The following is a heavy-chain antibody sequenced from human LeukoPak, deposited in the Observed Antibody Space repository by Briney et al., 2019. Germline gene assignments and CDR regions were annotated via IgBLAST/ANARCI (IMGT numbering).Heavy chain of an antibody. Sequence: SETLSLTCTVSGGSINSGDYYWSWIRQSPGKGLEWIGYIYYSGSTNYNPSLKSRVTISVDTSKNQFSLKLSSVTAADTAVYYCARASVTYYYYYYMDVWGKGTTVTVSS. CDR3: ARASVTYYYYYYMDV. V-gene: IGHV4-61*08. CDR1: GGSINSGDYY. D-gene: IGHD4-11*01. J-gene: IGHJ6*03. CDR2: IYYSGST.